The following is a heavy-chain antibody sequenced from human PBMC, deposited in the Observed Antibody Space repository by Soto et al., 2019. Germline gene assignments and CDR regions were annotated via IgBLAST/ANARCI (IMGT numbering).Heavy chain of an antibody. CDR3: ALLVVLTPTPYNCFHP. CDR1: GGTFSSYT. V-gene: IGHV1-69*02. J-gene: IGHJ5*02. CDR2: IIPILGIA. D-gene: IGHD2-21*02. Sequence: QVQLVQSGAEVKKPGSSVKVSCKASGGTFSSYTISWVRQAPGQGLEWMGRIIPILGIANYAQKFQGRVTITAAKSTSTAYLELSSLRSEDTAVYYCALLVVLTPTPYNCFHPWGQGTLVTVSS.